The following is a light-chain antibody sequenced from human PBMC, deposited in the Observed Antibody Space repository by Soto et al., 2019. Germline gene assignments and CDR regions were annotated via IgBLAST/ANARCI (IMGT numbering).Light chain of an antibody. J-gene: IGLJ1*01. Sequence: ALTQAASVSGSPGQSITISCTGTSSDVGGYNYVSWYQQHPVKAPKLMIYDVTNRPSGVSDRFSGSKSGNTASLTISGLQAEDEADYYCSSYTSSSTPYVFGTGTKVTVL. CDR3: SSYTSSSTPYV. CDR2: DVT. CDR1: SSDVGGYNY. V-gene: IGLV2-14*01.